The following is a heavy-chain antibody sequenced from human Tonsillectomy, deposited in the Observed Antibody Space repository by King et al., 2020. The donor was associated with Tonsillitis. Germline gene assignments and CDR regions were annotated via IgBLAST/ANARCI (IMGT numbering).Heavy chain of an antibody. J-gene: IGHJ4*02. V-gene: IGHV3-30*04. CDR1: GFTFSSYA. Sequence: VQLVESGGGVVQPGRSLRLSCAASGFTFSSYAMHWVRQAPGKGLEWVALISYDGSNKYYADSVKGRFTISRDNSKNTLYLQMNSLRAEDTAVYYCARGCMYCSGVSQHFDCWGQGTLVTVSS. CDR2: ISYDGSNK. CDR3: ARGCMYCSGVSQHFDC. D-gene: IGHD2-15*01.